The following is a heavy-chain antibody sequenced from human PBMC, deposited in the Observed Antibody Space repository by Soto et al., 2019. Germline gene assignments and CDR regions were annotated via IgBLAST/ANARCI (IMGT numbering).Heavy chain of an antibody. CDR3: ARGRGAAGTDSVQYYGMDV. D-gene: IGHD6-13*01. Sequence: ESGGGLVTPGGSLRLSCAASGFTFSSYSMNWVRQAPGKGLEWVSSISSSSSYIYYADSVKGRFTISRDNAKNSLYLQMNSLRAEDTAVYYCARGRGAAGTDSVQYYGMDVWGQGTTVTVSS. CDR2: ISSSSSYI. V-gene: IGHV3-21*01. CDR1: GFTFSSYS. J-gene: IGHJ6*02.